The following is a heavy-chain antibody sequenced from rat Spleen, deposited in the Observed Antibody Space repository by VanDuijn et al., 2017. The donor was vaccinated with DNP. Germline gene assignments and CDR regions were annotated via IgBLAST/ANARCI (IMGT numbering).Heavy chain of an antibody. V-gene: IGHV3-1*01. CDR3: AGQNIVRGWFFGF. J-gene: IGHJ1*01. D-gene: IGHD4-3*01. Sequence: EVQLQESGPGLVKPSHSPPLTCSLTGYSITNNYWGWVRKFPGNKMEWVGHITYSGDTSYKPALRSRISITRDTSKNQFFLHWKSVTTEDTATDYCAGQNIVRGWFFGFWGAGTVVTVSS. CDR1: GYSITNNY. CDR2: ITYSGDT.